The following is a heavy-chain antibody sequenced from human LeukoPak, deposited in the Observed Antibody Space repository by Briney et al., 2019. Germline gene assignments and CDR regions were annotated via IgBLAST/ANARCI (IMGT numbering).Heavy chain of an antibody. D-gene: IGHD5-18*01. CDR3: ASSDTAMGYFDY. CDR1: GGTFSSYA. CDR2: IIPIFGTA. J-gene: IGHJ4*02. V-gene: IGHV1-69*06. Sequence: SVKVSFKASGGTFSSYAISWVRQAPGQGLEWMGGIIPIFGTANYAQKFQGRVTITADKSTSTAYMELSSLRSEDTAVYYCASSDTAMGYFDYWGQGTLVTVSS.